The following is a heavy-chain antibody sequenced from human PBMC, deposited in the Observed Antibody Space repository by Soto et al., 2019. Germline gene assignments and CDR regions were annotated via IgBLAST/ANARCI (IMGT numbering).Heavy chain of an antibody. J-gene: IGHJ5*01. CDR3: ARVRQGCSANNCYFDP. CDR1: GGSVRAPDW. CDR2: VHISGHS. Sequence: SETLSLTCTLSGGSVRAPDWWNWVRQSPDKGLEWIAEVHISGHSNYNPSLRSRVSVSIDSSKNQFYLNLNSVTAAGTAIYYCARVRQGCSANNCYFDPWGQGTQVTVSS. V-gene: IGHV4-4*02. D-gene: IGHD1-1*01.